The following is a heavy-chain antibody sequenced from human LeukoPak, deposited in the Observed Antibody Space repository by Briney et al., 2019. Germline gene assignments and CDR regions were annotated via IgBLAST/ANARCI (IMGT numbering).Heavy chain of an antibody. V-gene: IGHV5-51*01. CDR2: IYPGDSDT. CDR1: GYSFSSYW. D-gene: IGHD2-21*02. CDR3: ARRAYCGGDCYLDY. J-gene: IGHJ4*02. Sequence: GESLKISXKGSGYSFSSYWIGWVRQMPGKGLEWMGMIYPGDSDTRYSPSFRGQVTISADKSISTAYLQWSSLKASDTAMYYCARRAYCGGDCYLDYWGQGTLVTVSS.